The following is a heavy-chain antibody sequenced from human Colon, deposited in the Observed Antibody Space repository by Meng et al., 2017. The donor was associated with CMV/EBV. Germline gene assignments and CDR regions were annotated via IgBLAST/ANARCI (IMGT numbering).Heavy chain of an antibody. Sequence: QVRLQESGPGLVKPSQTLSLTCTASGASINSGTSYWSWNRQPAGGGLQWIGRIYTNGNTNCNPSLKSRVTMSIDTSKSHFSLNLMSVTAADTAVYYCARGGADWFDPWGQGILVTVSS. CDR2: IYTNGNT. J-gene: IGHJ5*02. CDR1: GASINSGTSY. V-gene: IGHV4-61*02. CDR3: ARGGADWFDP. D-gene: IGHD3-16*01.